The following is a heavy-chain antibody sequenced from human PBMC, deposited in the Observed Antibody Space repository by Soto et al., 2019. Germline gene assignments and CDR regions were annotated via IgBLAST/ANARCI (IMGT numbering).Heavy chain of an antibody. CDR1: GGSISSSNW. CDR3: ASAYRSRNSCHTGSYYYGLDV. D-gene: IGHD2-2*02. V-gene: IGHV4-4*02. Sequence: SETLSLTCAVSGGSISSSNWWSWVRQPPGKGLEWIGEIYHSGSTNYNPSFKSRVTISVDKSKNQFSLKLSSVTAADTAVYYCASAYRSRNSCHTGSYYYGLDVWGQGNTVTVSS. CDR2: IYHSGST. J-gene: IGHJ6*02.